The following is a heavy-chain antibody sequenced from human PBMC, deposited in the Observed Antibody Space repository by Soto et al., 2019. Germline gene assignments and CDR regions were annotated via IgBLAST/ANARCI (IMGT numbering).Heavy chain of an antibody. CDR2: IYYSGST. CDR1: GGSISSYY. D-gene: IGHD3-16*01. CDR3: ARTDKLGLFDY. V-gene: IGHV4-59*01. J-gene: IGHJ4*02. Sequence: SETLSLTCTVSGGSISSYYWSWIRQPPGKGLEWIGYIYYSGSTNYNPSLKSRVTISVDTSKNQFSLKLSSVTAADTAVYYCARTDKLGLFDYWGQGTLVTVSS.